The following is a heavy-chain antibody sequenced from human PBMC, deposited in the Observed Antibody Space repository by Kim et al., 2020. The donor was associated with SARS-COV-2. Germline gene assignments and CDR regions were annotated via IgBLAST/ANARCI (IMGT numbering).Heavy chain of an antibody. CDR3: AKGAVAGNDAFDI. J-gene: IGHJ3*02. Sequence: YAQKFQGRVSITADESTSTAYMELSSLRSEDTAVYYCAKGAVAGNDAFDIWGQGTMVTVSS. V-gene: IGHV1-69*01. D-gene: IGHD6-19*01.